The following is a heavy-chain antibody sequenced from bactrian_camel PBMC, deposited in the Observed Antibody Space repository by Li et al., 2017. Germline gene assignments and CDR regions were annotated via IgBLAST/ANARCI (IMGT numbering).Heavy chain of an antibody. V-gene: IGHV3S40*01. CDR3: ATDHGTSRSSCTVVAATQY. D-gene: IGHD6*01. CDR1: GFTGSSGT. J-gene: IGHJ4*01. Sequence: EVQLVESGGGTVQAGGSLKVSCTDSGFTGSSGTCMAWFRQAPGKERERVATIYRDNGYTSYADSVTGRFTIPQDNAKNTVSLQMDSLRPEDTAMYYCATDHGTSRSSCTVVAATQYWGQGTQVTVS. CDR2: IYRDNGYT.